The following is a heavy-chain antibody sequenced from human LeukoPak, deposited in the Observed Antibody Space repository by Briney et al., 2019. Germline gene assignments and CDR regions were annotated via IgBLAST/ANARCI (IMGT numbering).Heavy chain of an antibody. J-gene: IGHJ4*02. CDR2: ISGSGGST. Sequence: GGSLRLSCAASGFTFSSYAMSWVRQAPGKGLEWVSAISGSGGSTYYADSVKGRFTISRDNAKNSLYLQMNSLRAEDTAVYYCARDQEMYYDSSGYRKGFDYWGQGTLVTVSS. D-gene: IGHD3-22*01. V-gene: IGHV3-23*01. CDR1: GFTFSSYA. CDR3: ARDQEMYYDSSGYRKGFDY.